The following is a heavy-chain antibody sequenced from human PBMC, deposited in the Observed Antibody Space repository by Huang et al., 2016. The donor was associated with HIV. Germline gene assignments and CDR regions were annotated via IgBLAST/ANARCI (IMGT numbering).Heavy chain of an antibody. CDR3: ARRYNSRRDY. CDR2: TNHSSKT. Sequence: QVQLEQWGAGLLKASETLSLTCAVYGGSFSGYYWNWLRQAPGKGLEWVGETNHSSKTNYNPSLKSRVNMSVDTSKSQFSLYLTSLSAADTGTYFCARRYNSRRDYWGRGTLVTVHS. J-gene: IGHJ4*02. D-gene: IGHD3-22*01. CDR1: GGSFSGYY. V-gene: IGHV4-34*02.